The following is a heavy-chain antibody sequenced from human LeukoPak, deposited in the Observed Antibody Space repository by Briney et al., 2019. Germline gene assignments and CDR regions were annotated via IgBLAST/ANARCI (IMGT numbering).Heavy chain of an antibody. Sequence: GGSLRLSCVFSEFTFSSYAMSWVRQAPGKGLEWVSSLSGSGGSTYYADSVKGRFTISRDNSKNTLYLQMNSLRVEDTAVYYCARQDIVVVPAAPYFDYWGQGTLVTVSS. CDR2: LSGSGGST. V-gene: IGHV3-23*01. J-gene: IGHJ4*02. D-gene: IGHD2-2*01. CDR3: ARQDIVVVPAAPYFDY. CDR1: EFTFSSYA.